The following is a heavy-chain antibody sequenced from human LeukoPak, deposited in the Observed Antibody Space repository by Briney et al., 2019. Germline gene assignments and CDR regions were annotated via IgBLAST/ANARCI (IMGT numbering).Heavy chain of an antibody. CDR2: IYSGGST. D-gene: IGHD2-21*02. Sequence: GGSLRLSCAASGFTVSSNYMSWVRQAPGKGLEWVSVIYSGGSTYYADSVKGRFTISRDNSKNTLYLQMNSLRAEDTAVYYCARHGGNPYCGGDCYGLYWGQGTLVTVSS. J-gene: IGHJ4*02. CDR3: ARHGGNPYCGGDCYGLY. V-gene: IGHV3-66*04. CDR1: GFTVSSNY.